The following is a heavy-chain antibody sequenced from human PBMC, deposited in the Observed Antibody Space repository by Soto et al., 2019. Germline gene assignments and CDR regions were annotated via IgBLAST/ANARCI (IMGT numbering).Heavy chain of an antibody. D-gene: IGHD3-3*01. J-gene: IGHJ4*02. V-gene: IGHV4-31*02. Sequence: WTWIRQHPEKCLEWIGYINYSGTTYNPSLKSRAFLSLDMSKNQFSLNLTSVTAADTAVYYCATNRGYDFYYPDSWGQGILVTVSS. CDR2: INYSGTT. CDR3: ATNRGYDFYYPDS.